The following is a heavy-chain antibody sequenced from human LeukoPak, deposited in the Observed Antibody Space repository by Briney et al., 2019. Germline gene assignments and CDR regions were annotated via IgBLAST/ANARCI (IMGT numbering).Heavy chain of an antibody. J-gene: IGHJ5*02. Sequence: GGSLRLSCAASGFTFSSADLHWVRQVTGKGLEWVSAIGTGGDTYYADSVKGRFTISRDNSKNTLYLQMNSLRAEDTAVYYCAKGWTAAAGTEKSWFDPWGQGTLVTVSS. CDR3: AKGWTAAAGTEKSWFDP. V-gene: IGHV3-13*01. D-gene: IGHD6-13*01. CDR2: IGTGGDT. CDR1: GFTFSSAD.